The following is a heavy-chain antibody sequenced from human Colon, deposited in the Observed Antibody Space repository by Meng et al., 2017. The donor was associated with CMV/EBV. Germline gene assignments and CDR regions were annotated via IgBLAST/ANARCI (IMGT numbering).Heavy chain of an antibody. Sequence: FRCYYWSWIRQPPGKGLEWIGEINHSGSTNYNPSLKSRVTISVDTSKNQFSLKLSSVTAADTAVYYCARGSRRYCSSTSCYSWFDPWGQGTLVTVSS. J-gene: IGHJ5*02. CDR3: ARGSRRYCSSTSCYSWFDP. CDR1: FRCYY. CDR2: INHSGST. D-gene: IGHD2-2*02. V-gene: IGHV4-34*01.